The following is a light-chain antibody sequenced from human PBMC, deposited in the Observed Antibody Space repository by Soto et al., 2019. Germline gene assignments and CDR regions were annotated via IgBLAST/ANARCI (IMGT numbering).Light chain of an antibody. J-gene: IGKJ5*01. CDR1: QSVSSSY. CDR2: GAS. Sequence: EIVLTQSPGTLSLSPGERATLSCRASQSVSSSYLAWYQQKPGQAPRLLIYGASDRATGIPDRFGGSGSGTDFTLTITRLEPEDFAVYYCQQYGSSPGITFGQGTRLEIK. V-gene: IGKV3-20*01. CDR3: QQYGSSPGIT.